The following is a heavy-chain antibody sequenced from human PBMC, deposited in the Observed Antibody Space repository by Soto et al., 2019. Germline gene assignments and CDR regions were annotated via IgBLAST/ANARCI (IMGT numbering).Heavy chain of an antibody. V-gene: IGHV1-3*01. CDR3: ARVYGSGLNWFDP. Sequence: QVQLVQSGAEVKKPGASVKVSCKASGYTFTSYAMHWVRQAPGQRLEWMGWINAGNGNTKYSQKFQGSVTITRDTAASPAYMELSSLRSEDTAVYYCARVYGSGLNWFDPWGQGTLVTVSS. CDR2: INAGNGNT. CDR1: GYTFTSYA. J-gene: IGHJ5*02. D-gene: IGHD3-10*01.